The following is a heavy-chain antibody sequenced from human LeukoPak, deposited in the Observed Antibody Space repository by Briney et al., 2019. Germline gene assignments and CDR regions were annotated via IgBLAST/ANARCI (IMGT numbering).Heavy chain of an antibody. V-gene: IGHV3-11*01. D-gene: IGHD3-9*01. CDR2: ISSTSSSI. CDR3: ARQGPFDRYFDL. CDR1: GFIFSDYS. J-gene: IGHJ2*01. Sequence: PGGSLRLSCAASGFIFSDYSMSWIRQAPGKGLEWISYISSTSSSIYYGDSVRGRFTISRDSAKNSLYLHLNSLRAEDTAVYFCARQGPFDRYFDLWGRGTLVTVSS.